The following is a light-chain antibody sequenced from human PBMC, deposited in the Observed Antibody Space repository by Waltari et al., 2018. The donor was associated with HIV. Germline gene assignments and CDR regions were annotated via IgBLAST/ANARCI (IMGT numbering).Light chain of an antibody. Sequence: QSALTQPASVSGSPGQSITISCTGTSSAVGGYNYVSWYQQHPGKAPKPMIYDVSNRPSEVSNRFSGSKSGNTASLTISGLQAEDEADYDRSSYTSSSPYAFGTGTKVTVL. CDR3: SSYTSSSPYA. CDR1: SSAVGGYNY. V-gene: IGLV2-14*03. CDR2: DVS. J-gene: IGLJ1*01.